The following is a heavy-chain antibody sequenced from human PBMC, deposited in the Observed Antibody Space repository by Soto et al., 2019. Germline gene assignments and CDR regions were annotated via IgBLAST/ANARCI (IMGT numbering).Heavy chain of an antibody. D-gene: IGHD3-3*01. J-gene: IGHJ4*02. V-gene: IGHV3-33*01. CDR1: GFSFNNYG. Sequence: PCRCLRLSCVACGFSFNNYGMHWVRQAPGKGLEWVAGIDYNEINQYYIDPVKGRFTISRDQSKNTLYLQINSLRAEDTAVYYCARDFCPVPTCRGLWGQRVLVTVSS. CDR3: ARDFCPVPTCRGL. CDR2: IDYNEINQ.